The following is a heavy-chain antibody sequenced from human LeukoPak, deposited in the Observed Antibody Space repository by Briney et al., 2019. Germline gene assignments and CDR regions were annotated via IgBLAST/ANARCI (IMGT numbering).Heavy chain of an antibody. D-gene: IGHD3-22*01. Sequence: SETLSLTCAVYGGSFSGYYWSWIRQPPGKGLEWIGEINHSGSTNYNPSLKSRVTISVDTSKNQFSLKLSSVTAADTAVYYCARGKYHYDSRPVAGWYFDYWGQGTLVTVSS. CDR3: ARGKYHYDSRPVAGWYFDY. V-gene: IGHV4-34*01. J-gene: IGHJ4*02. CDR2: INHSGST. CDR1: GGSFSGYY.